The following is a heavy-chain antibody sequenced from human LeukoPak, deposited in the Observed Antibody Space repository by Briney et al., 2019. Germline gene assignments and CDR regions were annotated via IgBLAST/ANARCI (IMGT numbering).Heavy chain of an antibody. V-gene: IGHV7-4-1*02. CDR2: INTNAGNP. J-gene: IGHJ5*02. Sequence: GASVKVSCKASGYTFTRYAINWLRQAPGQGPEWMGWINTNAGNPTYAQGFTGRFVFSLDTSASTAYLQITSLRAEDTAVYYCARDQATSVVNWFDPWGQGTLVTVSS. CDR3: ARDQATSVVNWFDP. CDR1: GYTFTRYA. D-gene: IGHD2-2*01.